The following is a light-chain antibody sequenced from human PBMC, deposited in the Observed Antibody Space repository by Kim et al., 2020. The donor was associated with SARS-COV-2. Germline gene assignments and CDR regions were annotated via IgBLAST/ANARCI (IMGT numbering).Light chain of an antibody. CDR3: QQRSDWPLT. Sequence: SLSPGESATHSCRASQSVRSYLAWYEQKPGQAPRLLIYDASNRATGIPARFSGSGSGTDFSLTISSLATEDFAVYYCQQRSDWPLTFGGGTKLEI. CDR1: QSVRSY. V-gene: IGKV3-11*01. CDR2: DAS. J-gene: IGKJ4*01.